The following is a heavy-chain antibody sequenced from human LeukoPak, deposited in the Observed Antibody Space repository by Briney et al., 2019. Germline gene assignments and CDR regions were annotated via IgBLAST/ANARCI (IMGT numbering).Heavy chain of an antibody. V-gene: IGHV4-4*07. CDR1: GGSISSYY. Sequence: SETLSLTCTVSGGSISSYYWSWIRQPAGKGLEWIGRIYTSGSTNYNPSLKSRVTMSVDTSKNQFSLKLSSVTAADTAVYYCARGWLIAAADSFDYWGQGTLVTVSS. CDR3: ARGWLIAAADSFDY. J-gene: IGHJ4*02. D-gene: IGHD6-13*01. CDR2: IYTSGST.